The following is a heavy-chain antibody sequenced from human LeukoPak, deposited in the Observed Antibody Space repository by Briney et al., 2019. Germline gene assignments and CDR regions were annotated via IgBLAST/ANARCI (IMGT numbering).Heavy chain of an antibody. J-gene: IGHJ6*02. V-gene: IGHV3-23*01. Sequence: GGSLRLSCAASGFTFSSYAMSWVRQAPGKGLEWVSAISGSGGSTYYADSVKGRFTISRDNSKNTLYLQMNSLRAEDTAVYYCAKDRYYYDSSGPTDYYYYYYGMDVWGQGTTVTVSS. CDR2: ISGSGGST. CDR1: GFTFSSYA. D-gene: IGHD3-22*01. CDR3: AKDRYYYDSSGPTDYYYYYYGMDV.